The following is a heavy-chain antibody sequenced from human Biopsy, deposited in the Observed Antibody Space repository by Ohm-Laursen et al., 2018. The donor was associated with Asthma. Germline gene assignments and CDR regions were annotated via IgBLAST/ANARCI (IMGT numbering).Heavy chain of an antibody. CDR3: TRHNDY. CDR2: IDWEEDK. D-gene: IGHD1-14*01. V-gene: IGHV2-70*16. Sequence: TLSLTCAVSGGSISSGGFSWTWIRQPPGRALEWLARIDWEEDKFYSTPLRTRLTISKGSSEDQVVPTMTNMGPVDTATYYCTRHNDYWGPGILVTVSS. J-gene: IGHJ4*02. CDR1: GGSISSGGFS.